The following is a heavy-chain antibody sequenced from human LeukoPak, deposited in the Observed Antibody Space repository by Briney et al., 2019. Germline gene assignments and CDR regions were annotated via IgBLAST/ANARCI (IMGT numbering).Heavy chain of an antibody. CDR3: ARDRLEAVTDDDYFDY. CDR1: GFTFSNHG. J-gene: IGHJ4*02. CDR2: IWYDGSNK. V-gene: IGHV3-33*01. Sequence: GGSLRLSCAASGFTFSNHGMHWVRQAPGKGPEWVALIWYDGSNKYYGDSVKGRFTISRDNSKNTVYLQMNSLRAEDTGVYYCARDRLEAVTDDDYFDYWGQGTLVTVS. D-gene: IGHD2-21*02.